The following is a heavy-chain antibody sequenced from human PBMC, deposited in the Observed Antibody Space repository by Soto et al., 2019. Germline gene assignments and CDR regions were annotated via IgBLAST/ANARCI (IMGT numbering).Heavy chain of an antibody. CDR3: ARDRRDSNYEYYYYMDV. V-gene: IGHV4-31*03. D-gene: IGHD4-4*01. J-gene: IGHJ6*03. Sequence: SETLSLTCTVSGGSISSGGYYWSWIRQHPGKGLEWIGYIYYSGSTYYNPSLKSRVTISVDTSKNQFSLKLSSVTAADTVVYYCARDRRDSNYEYYYYMDVWGKGTTVTVSS. CDR1: GGSISSGGYY. CDR2: IYYSGST.